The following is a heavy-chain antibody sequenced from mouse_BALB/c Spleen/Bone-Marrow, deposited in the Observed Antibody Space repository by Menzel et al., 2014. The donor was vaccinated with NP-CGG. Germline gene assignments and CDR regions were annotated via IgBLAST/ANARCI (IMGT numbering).Heavy chain of an antibody. Sequence: LQESGPELVKPGASVKISCKASGYTFTDYYINWVKQKPGQGLEWIGWIYPGSGNTKYNEKFKGKATLTVDTSSSTAYMQLSSLTSEDTAVYFCARILYWYFDVWGAGTTVTVSS. V-gene: IGHV1-84*02. CDR1: GYTFTDYY. J-gene: IGHJ1*01. CDR2: IYPGSGNT. CDR3: ARILYWYFDV.